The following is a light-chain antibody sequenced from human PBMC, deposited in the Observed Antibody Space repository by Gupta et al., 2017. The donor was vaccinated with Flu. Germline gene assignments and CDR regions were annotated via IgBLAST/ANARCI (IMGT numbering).Light chain of an antibody. CDR3: QQSYITPRT. J-gene: IGKJ1*01. V-gene: IGKV1-39*01. CDR2: GAS. Sequence: DIQMTKSPSSLSASVGDRVTISCRASQRVGEYLNWYQQRAGKAPKLLIYGASSLHSGVPSRFSGSGSGADFTLTISSLQPEDFATYYCQQSYITPRTFGPGTKVEIK. CDR1: QRVGEY.